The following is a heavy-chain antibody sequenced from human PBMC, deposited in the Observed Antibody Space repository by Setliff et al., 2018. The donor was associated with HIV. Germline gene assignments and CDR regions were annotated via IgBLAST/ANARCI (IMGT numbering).Heavy chain of an antibody. J-gene: IGHJ5*02. Sequence: PSETLSLTCTVSGSFINSDYWGWIRQPPGKGLEWIGSIYYSGSTVYNPSLKSRVTMSVDASKNLVSLNLNSVTAADTAIYYCARGVARQVVIDRWFDPWGQGTPVTVSS. CDR1: GSFINSDY. CDR2: IYYSGST. CDR3: ARGVARQVVIDRWFDP. V-gene: IGHV4-38-2*02. D-gene: IGHD2-21*01.